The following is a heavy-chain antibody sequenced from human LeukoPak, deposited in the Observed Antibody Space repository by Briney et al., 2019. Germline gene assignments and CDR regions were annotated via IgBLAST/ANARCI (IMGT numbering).Heavy chain of an antibody. Sequence: GGSLRLSCAASGFTFSSSAMSWVRQAPGKGLEWVSAISNNGGYTYYADSVQGRFTISRDNSKNTLCLQMNSLRAEDTAVYYCAKQLGFCSDGSCYFPFWGQGPLVTVSS. CDR2: ISNNGGYT. V-gene: IGHV3-23*01. D-gene: IGHD2-15*01. CDR1: GFTFSSSA. CDR3: AKQLGFCSDGSCYFPF. J-gene: IGHJ4*02.